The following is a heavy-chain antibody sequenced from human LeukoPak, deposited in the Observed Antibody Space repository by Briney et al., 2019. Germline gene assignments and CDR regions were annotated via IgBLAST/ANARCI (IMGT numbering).Heavy chain of an antibody. D-gene: IGHD3-22*01. J-gene: IGHJ1*01. V-gene: IGHV4-34*01. CDR3: ARGARRAYYDSSGYYYRAEYFQH. CDR2: INHSGST. CDR1: GGSFSGYY. Sequence: SETLSLTCAVYGGSFSGYYWGWIRQPPGKGLEWIGEINHSGSTNYNPSLKSRVTISVDTSKNQFSLKLSSVTAADTAVYYCARGARRAYYDSSGYYYRAEYFQHWGQGTLVTVSS.